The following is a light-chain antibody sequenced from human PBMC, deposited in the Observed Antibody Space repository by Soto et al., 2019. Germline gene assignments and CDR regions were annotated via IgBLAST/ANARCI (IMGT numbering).Light chain of an antibody. V-gene: IGKV3-20*01. CDR3: KQYGGSPFT. CDR1: QSVSVNS. Sequence: EIVLTQSPGTLSLSPGERATVSCRAIQSVSVNSLAWYQQKGGQAPRLLIYAASTRATGVPDRFSGTGSGTDFALTISRLEPDDSAVYYCKQYGGSPFTFGTGTKVDI. J-gene: IGKJ3*01. CDR2: AAS.